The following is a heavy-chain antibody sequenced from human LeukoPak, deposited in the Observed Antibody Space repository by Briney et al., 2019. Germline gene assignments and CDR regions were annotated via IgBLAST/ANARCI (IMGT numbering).Heavy chain of an antibody. CDR2: INPILGIA. D-gene: IGHD5-18*01. CDR3: ARGRRADGSPWIQLWPLDY. J-gene: IGHJ4*02. Sequence: GASVKVSCKASGGTFSSYAISWVRQAPGQGLEWMGRINPILGIANYAQKFQGRVTITADKSTSTAYMELSSLRSEDTAVYYCARGRRADGSPWIQLWPLDYWGQGTLVTVSS. V-gene: IGHV1-69*04. CDR1: GGTFSSYA.